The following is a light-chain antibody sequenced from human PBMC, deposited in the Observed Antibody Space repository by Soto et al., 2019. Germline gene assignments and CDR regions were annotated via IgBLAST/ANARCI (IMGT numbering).Light chain of an antibody. CDR1: QSVSSY. Sequence: VLTQSPATLALSPGERATPSCMASQSVSSYLAWYQQKPGQAPRLLIYDTSNRATGVPARFSGSGSGTDFTLTISSLEPEDCAIYYCQQRQYWPPITFGQGTRLENK. CDR3: QQRQYWPPIT. J-gene: IGKJ5*01. V-gene: IGKV3-11*01. CDR2: DTS.